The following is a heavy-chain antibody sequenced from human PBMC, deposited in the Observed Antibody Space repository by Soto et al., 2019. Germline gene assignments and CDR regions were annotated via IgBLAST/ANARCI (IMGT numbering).Heavy chain of an antibody. V-gene: IGHV4-34*01. CDR3: ARGGGLPVYYYGSGSYGWFDP. D-gene: IGHD3-10*01. CDR1: GGSFSGYY. J-gene: IGHJ5*02. Sequence: QVKLQQWGAGLLKPSETLSLTCAVYGGSFSGYYWSWIRQPPGKGLEWIGEINHSGSTNYNPSLKSRVTISVDTSKNQFSLKLSSVTAADTAVYYCARGGGLPVYYYGSGSYGWFDPWGQGTLVTVSS. CDR2: INHSGST.